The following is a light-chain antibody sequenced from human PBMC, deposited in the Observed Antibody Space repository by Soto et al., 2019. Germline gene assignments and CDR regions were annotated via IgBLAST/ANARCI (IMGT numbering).Light chain of an antibody. J-gene: IGLJ3*02. V-gene: IGLV2-14*03. CDR1: NSDVGGYDH. Sequence: QSALTQPASVSGSPGQSITISCTGTNSDVGGYDHVSWYQQHPGKAPKLIIYDVTVRPSGISPRFSGSKSDNTASLAVSGLQPEDEADYYCSSYTNKDTLLFGGGTKLTVL. CDR2: DVT. CDR3: SSYTNKDTLL.